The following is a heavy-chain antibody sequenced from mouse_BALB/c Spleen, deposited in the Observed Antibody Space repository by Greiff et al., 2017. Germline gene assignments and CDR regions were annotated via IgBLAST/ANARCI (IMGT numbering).Heavy chain of an antibody. CDR1: GYTFTSYW. CDR3: ARANLFAY. D-gene: IGHD5-1*01. J-gene: IGHJ3*01. Sequence: VQLQQSGAELAKPGASVKMSCKASGYTFTSYWMHWVKQRPGQGLEWIGYINPSTGYTEYNQKFKDKATLTADKSSSTAYMQLSSLTSEDSAVYYCARANLFAYWGQGTLVTVS. V-gene: IGHV1-7*01. CDR2: INPSTGYT.